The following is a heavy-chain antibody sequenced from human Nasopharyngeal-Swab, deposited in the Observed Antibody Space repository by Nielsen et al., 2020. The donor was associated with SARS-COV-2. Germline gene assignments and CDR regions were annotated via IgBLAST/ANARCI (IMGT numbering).Heavy chain of an antibody. V-gene: IGHV3-30*18. D-gene: IGHD2-2*02. Sequence: GESLKISCAASGFTLSEHYMDRVRQAPGKGLEWVAITSYQGSNTYYADSVKGRFTISRDNSKNTLYLQMNSLRAEDTAMYYCAKTSYEVLYQGLVDYWGQGTLVTVSS. CDR3: AKTSYEVLYQGLVDY. CDR2: TSYQGSNT. CDR1: GFTLSEHY. J-gene: IGHJ4*02.